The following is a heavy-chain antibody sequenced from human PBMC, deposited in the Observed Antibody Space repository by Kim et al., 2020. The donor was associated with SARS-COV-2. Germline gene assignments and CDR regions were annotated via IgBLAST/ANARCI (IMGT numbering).Heavy chain of an antibody. V-gene: IGHV1-18*04. D-gene: IGHD6-19*01. J-gene: IGHJ4*02. Sequence: ASVKVSCKASGYTFTSYGISWVRQAPGQGLEWMGWISAYNGNTNYAQKLQGRVTMTTDTSTSTAYMELRSLRSDDTAVYYCARALLGAYSSGWSPPSRFPIDYWGQGTLVTVSS. CDR3: ARALLGAYSSGWSPPSRFPIDY. CDR2: ISAYNGNT. CDR1: GYTFTSYG.